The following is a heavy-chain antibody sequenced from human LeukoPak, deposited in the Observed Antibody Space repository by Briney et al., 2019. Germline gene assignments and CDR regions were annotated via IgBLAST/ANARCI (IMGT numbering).Heavy chain of an antibody. J-gene: IGHJ4*02. CDR1: GFTFSTYA. V-gene: IGHV3-48*02. CDR3: ARNDIWISFHY. Sequence: GFSLRLSCAGSGFTFSTYALNWVREAPGKGLEWVSYISSSRSTIYYADSVKGRFTISRDNAKNSLYLQMNSLRDDDTAVYYCARNDIWISFHYWGQGTLVTVSS. CDR2: ISSSRSTI. D-gene: IGHD3-3*01.